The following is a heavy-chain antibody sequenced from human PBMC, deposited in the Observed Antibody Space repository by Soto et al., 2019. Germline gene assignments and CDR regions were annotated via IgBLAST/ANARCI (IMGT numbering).Heavy chain of an antibody. CDR3: ARGYCSSTSCYGAFDI. J-gene: IGHJ3*02. CDR1: GGSISSYY. CDR2: IYYSGST. V-gene: IGHV4-59*01. D-gene: IGHD2-2*01. Sequence: SETLSLTCTVSGGSISSYYWSWIRQPPGKGLEWIGYIYYSGSTNYNPSLKSRVTISVDTSKNQFSLKLSSVTAADTAVYYCARGYCSSTSCYGAFDISGQGTMVTVSS.